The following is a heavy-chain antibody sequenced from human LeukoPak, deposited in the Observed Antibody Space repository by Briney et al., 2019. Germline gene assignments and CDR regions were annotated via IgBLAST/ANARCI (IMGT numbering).Heavy chain of an antibody. CDR1: GFTFTDAW. Sequence: GSLRLSCAASGFTFTDAWMGWARQAPGRGLEWVGRVKSKARGGTTDYAAPVKGRFTIARDDSKDTVDLQMNSLKTEDTAVYYCTTDHFNWGRGTLVTVSS. CDR2: VKSKARGGTT. CDR3: TTDHFN. J-gene: IGHJ4*02. V-gene: IGHV3-15*01.